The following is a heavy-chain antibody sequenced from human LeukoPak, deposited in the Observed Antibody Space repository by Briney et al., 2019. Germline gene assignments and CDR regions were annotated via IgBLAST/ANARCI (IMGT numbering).Heavy chain of an antibody. Sequence: PSETLSLTCTVSGGSISSYYWSWIRQPPGKGLEWLGYIYYSGSTNYNPSLKSRVTISVDTSKNQFSLKLSSVTAADTAVYYCARDDGDFWSGSNWFDPWGQGTLVTVSS. CDR2: IYYSGST. V-gene: IGHV4-59*01. CDR3: ARDDGDFWSGSNWFDP. CDR1: GGSISSYY. D-gene: IGHD3-3*01. J-gene: IGHJ5*02.